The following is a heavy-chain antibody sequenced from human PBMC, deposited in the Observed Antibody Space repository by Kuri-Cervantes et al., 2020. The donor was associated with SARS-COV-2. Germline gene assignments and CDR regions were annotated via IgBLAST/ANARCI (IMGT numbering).Heavy chain of an antibody. J-gene: IGHJ4*02. CDR2: IRYDGDNK. D-gene: IGHD2-15*01. CDR3: ARSGGSGPSRHPLPPIALDY. Sequence: GGSLRLSCAASGFIFSNYGMHWVRQAPGKGPEWVAFIRYDGDNKYYADSVKGRFTISRDNAKNSLYLQMNSLRAEDTAVYYCARSGGSGPSRHPLPPIALDYWGQGTLVTVSS. V-gene: IGHV3-30*02. CDR1: GFIFSNYG.